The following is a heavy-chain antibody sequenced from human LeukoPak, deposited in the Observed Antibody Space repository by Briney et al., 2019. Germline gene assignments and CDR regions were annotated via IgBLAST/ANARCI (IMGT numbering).Heavy chain of an antibody. Sequence: GGSLRLSCAASGFTFSTYSMNWVRQAPGKGLEWVSVIYSGGSTYYADSVKGRFTISRDNSKNTLYLQMNSLRAEDTAVYYCARGEDWNLDHFYYYMDVWGKGTTVTVSS. J-gene: IGHJ6*03. CDR3: ARGEDWNLDHFYYYMDV. CDR1: GFTFSTYS. CDR2: IYSGGST. V-gene: IGHV3-53*01. D-gene: IGHD1-1*01.